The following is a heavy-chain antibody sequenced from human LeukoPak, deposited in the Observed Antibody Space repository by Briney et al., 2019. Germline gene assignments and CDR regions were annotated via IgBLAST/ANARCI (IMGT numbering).Heavy chain of an antibody. CDR1: GGSISSSNW. V-gene: IGHV4-4*02. CDR3: ARGHYYDSRGRFDS. CDR2: IYHSGST. D-gene: IGHD3-22*01. Sequence: PSETLSLTCAVSGGSISSSNWWTWVRQPPGKGLEWVGEIYHSGSTNSNPSLKSRTTISVDKSNNQFSLRLSSVTAADTAVYYCARGHYYDSRGRFDSWGQGTLVTVSS. J-gene: IGHJ5*01.